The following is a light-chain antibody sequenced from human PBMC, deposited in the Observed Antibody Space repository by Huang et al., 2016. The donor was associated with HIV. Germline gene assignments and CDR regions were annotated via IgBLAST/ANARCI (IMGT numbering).Light chain of an antibody. CDR2: LAS. CDR1: QSLLNDDGNIY. CDR3: MQSLKTPLT. Sequence: VVMTQSPLSLPVVPGEPAFITCRSNQSLLNDDGNIYLDWFLQKPGQSPQLLIYLASNRASGFSDRFSAGGSGTDFTLKISRVEPDDLGVYYCMQSLKTPLTFGPGTKVDFK. V-gene: IGKV2-28*01. J-gene: IGKJ3*01.